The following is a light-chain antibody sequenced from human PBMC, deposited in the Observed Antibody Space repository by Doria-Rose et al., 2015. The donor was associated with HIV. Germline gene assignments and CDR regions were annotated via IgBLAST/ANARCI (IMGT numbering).Light chain of an antibody. CDR1: QSLLYTSKNY. CDR3: QQYYDTPS. J-gene: IGKJ3*01. CDR2: WAS. V-gene: IGKV4-1*01. Sequence: DIQVTQSPESLGMSLGERATLNCKSNQSLLYTSKNYLAWYQQKPGQHTKLLIYWASTRQSGVPARFSGSGSGTDFTLTISSLEAEDVAVYYCQQYYDTPSFGPGTTVDIK.